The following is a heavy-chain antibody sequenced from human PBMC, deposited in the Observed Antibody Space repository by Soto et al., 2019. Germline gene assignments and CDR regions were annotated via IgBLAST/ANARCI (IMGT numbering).Heavy chain of an antibody. CDR2: VFPGDSDT. J-gene: IGHJ4*02. D-gene: IGHD3-16*01. CDR3: PSEEAFGNEREFAF. V-gene: IGHV5-51*01. CDR1: GYRFTESW. Sequence: EVQLVQSGPEVKKPGESLTLSCKTSGYRFTESWIGWVRQKPGKGLEWLGMVFPGDSDTRYSPSFHGHVTVSADKSTNTAYLRWSSLRASDTAMYYCPSEEAFGNEREFAFWGQGTLVTVSS.